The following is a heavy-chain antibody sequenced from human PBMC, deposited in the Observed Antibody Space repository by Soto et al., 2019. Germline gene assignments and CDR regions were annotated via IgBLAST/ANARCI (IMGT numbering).Heavy chain of an antibody. D-gene: IGHD3-10*01. CDR3: AKGAGAFDI. J-gene: IGHJ3*02. Sequence: EVQLLVSGGGLVQPGGSLRLSCAASGFTFSSYAMTWVRQAPGKGLEWVSSITGSGGTTYYTDSVRGRFTISRDNSKNTLYVQMNSRRADDTAVFYCAKGAGAFDIWGQGTMVTVSS. V-gene: IGHV3-23*01. CDR2: ITGSGGTT. CDR1: GFTFSSYA.